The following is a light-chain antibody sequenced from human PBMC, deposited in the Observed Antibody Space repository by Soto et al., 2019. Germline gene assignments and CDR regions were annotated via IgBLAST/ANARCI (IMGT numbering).Light chain of an antibody. J-gene: IGLJ3*02. Sequence: QSVLTQPPSASGTPGQRVTISCSGSSSNVGNNYVYWYQQVPGTAPKLLMYKSSQRPSGVPARFSGSKSGTSASLAISGLLSDDEADYYCAAWDDSRSGWVFGGGTKLTVL. CDR3: AAWDDSRSGWV. V-gene: IGLV1-47*01. CDR1: SSNVGNNY. CDR2: KSS.